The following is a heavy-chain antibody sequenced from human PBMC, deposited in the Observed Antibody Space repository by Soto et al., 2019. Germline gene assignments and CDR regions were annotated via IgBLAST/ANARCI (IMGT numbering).Heavy chain of an antibody. CDR2: IWYDGINK. V-gene: IGHV3-33*01. CDR3: ASYSSSWSL. J-gene: IGHJ6*02. Sequence: QVQLVESGGGVVQPGRSLRLSCAASGFTFSSYGMHWVRQAPGKGLEWVAVIWYDGINKYYADSVKGRFTISRDNSKNPLYLQMNSLRAEDTAVYYCASYSSSWSLWGQGTTVTVSS. D-gene: IGHD6-13*01. CDR1: GFTFSSYG.